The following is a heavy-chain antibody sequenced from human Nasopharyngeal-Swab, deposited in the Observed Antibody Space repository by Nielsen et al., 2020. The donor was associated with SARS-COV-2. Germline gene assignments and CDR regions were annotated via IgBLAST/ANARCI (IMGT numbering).Heavy chain of an antibody. CDR2: IYPSDSYT. J-gene: IGHJ4*02. D-gene: IGHD2-21*01. V-gene: IGHV5-10-1*01. CDR3: ARVYCGGDCYLPDY. Sequence: VRQMPGKGLEWMGIIYPSDSYTNYSPSFQGHVTISADKSISTAYLQWSSLKASDTAMYYCARVYCGGDCYLPDYWGQGTLVTVSS.